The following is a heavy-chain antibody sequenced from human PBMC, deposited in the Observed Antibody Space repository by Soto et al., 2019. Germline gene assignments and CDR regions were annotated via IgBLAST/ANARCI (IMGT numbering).Heavy chain of an antibody. J-gene: IGHJ5*02. D-gene: IGHD5-12*01. Sequence: GGSLRLSCAASGFIFSDYEINWVRQAPGKGLEWVSYISGSGLTIYYADSVKGRFTISRDNAKNSLYPQMNSLGVEDTAVYYCARGPYRNTYNWFDSWGQGTLVTVS. CDR2: ISGSGLTI. CDR1: GFIFSDYE. CDR3: ARGPYRNTYNWFDS. V-gene: IGHV3-48*03.